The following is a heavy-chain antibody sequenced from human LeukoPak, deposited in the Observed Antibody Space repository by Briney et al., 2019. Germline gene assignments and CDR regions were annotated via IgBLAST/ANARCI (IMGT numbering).Heavy chain of an antibody. D-gene: IGHD5-12*01. J-gene: IGHJ3*02. CDR2: IYYSGST. CDR1: GGSISSYY. V-gene: IGHV4-59*08. CDR3: ARPTSSGYDAFDI. Sequence: PSETLSLTCTVSGGSISSYYWSWIRQPPGKGLEWIGYIYYSGSTNYNPSLKSRVTISVDTSKNQFSPKLSSVTAADTAVYYCARPTSSGYDAFDIWGQGTMVTVSS.